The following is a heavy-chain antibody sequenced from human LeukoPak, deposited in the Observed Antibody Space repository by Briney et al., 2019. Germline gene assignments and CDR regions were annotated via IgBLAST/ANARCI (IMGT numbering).Heavy chain of an antibody. V-gene: IGHV1-18*01. Sequence: ESSVTVSCMASRYTFTRYGISWVRQAPGQGVEGMGWINAYNGNTNYAQKLQDRVTMTTDTSTSTAYMELRSLRSDDTAVYYSARDRYPGYYDSSGYPEFDYWGQGTLVTVSS. J-gene: IGHJ4*02. CDR3: ARDRYPGYYDSSGYPEFDY. D-gene: IGHD3-22*01. CDR2: INAYNGNT. CDR1: RYTFTRYG.